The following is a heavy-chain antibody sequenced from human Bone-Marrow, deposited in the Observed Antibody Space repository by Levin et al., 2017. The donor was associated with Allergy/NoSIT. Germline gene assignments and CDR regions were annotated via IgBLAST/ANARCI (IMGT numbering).Heavy chain of an antibody. Sequence: SQTLSLTCTVSGGSISSYYWSWIRQPAGKGLEWIGRIYTSGSTNYNPSLKSRVTMSVDTSKNQFSLKLSSVTAADTAVYYCARGFLDSYGYGFLGMDVWGQGTTVTVSS. D-gene: IGHD5-18*01. CDR2: IYTSGST. J-gene: IGHJ6*02. CDR1: GGSISSYY. V-gene: IGHV4-4*07. CDR3: ARGFLDSYGYGFLGMDV.